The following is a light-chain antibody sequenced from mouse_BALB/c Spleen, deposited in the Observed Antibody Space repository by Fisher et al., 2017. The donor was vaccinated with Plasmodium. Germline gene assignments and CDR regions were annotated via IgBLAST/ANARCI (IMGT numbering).Light chain of an antibody. V-gene: IGKV5-43*01. CDR3: QQSNSWPLT. CDR2: YTS. J-gene: IGKJ5*01. Sequence: DIVMTQTTVTLSVTPGDSVSLACRASQNIRNNLHWYQQKSHESPRLLINYTSQSISGIPSRFSGSGSGTDFTLSINSVETKDFGMYFCQQSNSWPLTFGAGTKLELK. CDR1: QNIRNN.